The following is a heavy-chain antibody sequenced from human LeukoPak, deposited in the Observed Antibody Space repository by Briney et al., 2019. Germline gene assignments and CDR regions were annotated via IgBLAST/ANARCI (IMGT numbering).Heavy chain of an antibody. Sequence: ASVKVSCKASGYTFTGYYMHWVRQAPGPGLEWMGWINPNSGGTNYAQKFQGRVTMTRDTSISTAYMELSRLRSDDTAVYYCAGTMVRGVIKRGAFDIWGQGTMVTVSS. J-gene: IGHJ3*02. V-gene: IGHV1-2*02. CDR3: AGTMVRGVIKRGAFDI. D-gene: IGHD3-10*01. CDR2: INPNSGGT. CDR1: GYTFTGYY.